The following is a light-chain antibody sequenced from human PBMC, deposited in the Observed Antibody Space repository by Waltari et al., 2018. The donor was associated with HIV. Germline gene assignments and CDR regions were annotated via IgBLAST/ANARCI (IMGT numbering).Light chain of an antibody. J-gene: IGLJ3*02. V-gene: IGLV6-57*03. CDR3: QSFNDNNEWV. Sequence: NFILTQTHSLSASPRQTVFISCTRRSGTIASNYVPWSQQRPGAAPTTIIYEDNKRSSGIPDRFSGSIDTSSNSASLTISGLKTEDEADYYCQSFNDNNEWVFGGGTKVTVL. CDR2: EDN. CDR1: SGTIASNY.